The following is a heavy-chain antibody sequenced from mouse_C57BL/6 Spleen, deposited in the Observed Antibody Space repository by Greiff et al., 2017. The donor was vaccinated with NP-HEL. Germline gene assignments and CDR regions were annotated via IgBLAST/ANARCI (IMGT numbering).Heavy chain of an antibody. D-gene: IGHD1-1*01. CDR1: GFTFSSYT. V-gene: IGHV5-9*01. J-gene: IGHJ3*01. CDR3: ASTTVVASWFAY. CDR2: ISGGGGNT. Sequence: DVHLVESGGGLVKPGGSLKLSCAASGFTFSSYTMSWVRQTPEKRLEWVATISGGGGNTYYPDSVKGRFTISRDNAKTTLYLQMSSLRSEDTALYYCASTTVVASWFAYWGQGTLVTVSA.